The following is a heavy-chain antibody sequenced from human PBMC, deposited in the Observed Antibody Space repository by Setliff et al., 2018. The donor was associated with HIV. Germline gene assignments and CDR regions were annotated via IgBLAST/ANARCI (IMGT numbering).Heavy chain of an antibody. CDR1: GLIFSTYT. V-gene: IGHV3-21*01. J-gene: IGHJ3*02. CDR3: ASFPTITASQDVFDI. CDR2: ISAGSSYI. Sequence: GGSLRLSCAASGLIFSTYTMNWVRQAPGKGLEWVSSISAGSSYIYYADSVRGRFTVSRDNAKNSLYLQMISLRVEDTAIYYCASFPTITASQDVFDIWGHGTMVTVSS. D-gene: IGHD4-4*01.